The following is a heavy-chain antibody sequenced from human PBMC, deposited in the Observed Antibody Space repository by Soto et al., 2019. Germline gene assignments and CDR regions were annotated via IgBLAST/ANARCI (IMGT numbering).Heavy chain of an antibody. V-gene: IGHV3-74*01. J-gene: IGHJ6*02. CDR1: GFTFSTYG. CDR3: ARTPYYYAMDV. CDR2: INNDGSTT. Sequence: EVQLVESGGGLVQPGGSLRLSCAASGFTFSTYGVHWVRQAPGKGLVWVSLINNDGSTTSYADSVKGRFTISRDNAKNTLYLQMNILRAEDTGVYYCARTPYYYAMDVWGQGTAVTVSS.